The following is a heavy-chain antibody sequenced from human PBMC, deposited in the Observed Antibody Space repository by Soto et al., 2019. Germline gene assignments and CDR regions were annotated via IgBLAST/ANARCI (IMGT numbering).Heavy chain of an antibody. J-gene: IGHJ4*02. CDR3: ARGPSVYDILTGYYIY. V-gene: IGHV4-4*02. Sequence: SETLSLTCAVSGGSISSSNWWSWVRQPPGKGLEWIGEIYHSGSTNYNPSLKSRATISVDKSKNQFSLKLSSVTAADTAVYYCARGPSVYDILTGYYIYWGQGTLVTVPQ. CDR1: GGSISSSNW. D-gene: IGHD3-9*01. CDR2: IYHSGST.